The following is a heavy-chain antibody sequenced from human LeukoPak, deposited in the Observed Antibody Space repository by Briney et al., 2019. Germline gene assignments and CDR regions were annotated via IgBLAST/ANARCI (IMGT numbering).Heavy chain of an antibody. CDR2: IKQDRSER. V-gene: IGHV3-7*01. Sequence: GGSLRLSCEGSGFTFSTYWMSWVRQAPGKGLEWVANIKQDRSERDYVDSVKGRFTISRDNSKNTLYLQMNSLRAEDTAVYYCARESPGKAFDYWGQGTLVTVSS. CDR3: ARESPGKAFDY. J-gene: IGHJ4*02. CDR1: GFTFSTYW.